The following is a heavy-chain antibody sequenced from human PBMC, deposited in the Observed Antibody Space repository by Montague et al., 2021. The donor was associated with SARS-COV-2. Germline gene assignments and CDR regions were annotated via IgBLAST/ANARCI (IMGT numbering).Heavy chain of an antibody. V-gene: IGHV4-34*01. D-gene: IGHD2-2*02. CDR1: GTSFSGHY. CDR2: INHGGST. CDR3: ARLRDGVVPSPILGIGPYFTYYYMDV. J-gene: IGHJ6*03. Sequence: SETLSLTCAVHGTSFSGHYWNWIRQPPGKGLEWIGEINHGGSTKYSPPLKSRLTISADTSKNQFSLKLTSVAAADTAVYYCARLRDGVVPSPILGIGPYFTYYYMDVWGKGTAVTVSS.